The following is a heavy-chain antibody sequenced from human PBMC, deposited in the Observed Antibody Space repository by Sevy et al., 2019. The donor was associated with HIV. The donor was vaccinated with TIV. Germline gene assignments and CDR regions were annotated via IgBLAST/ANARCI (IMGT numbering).Heavy chain of an antibody. CDR2: IYYSGST. J-gene: IGHJ5*02. CDR1: GGSISSSSYY. V-gene: IGHV4-39*01. Sequence: SETLSLTCTVSGGSISSSSYYWGWIRQPPGKGLEWIGSIYYSGSTYYNPSLKSRVTISVVTSKNQFSLKLSSVTAADTAVYYCARLPYCSGGSCYFIWFDPWGQGTLVTVSS. D-gene: IGHD2-15*01. CDR3: ARLPYCSGGSCYFIWFDP.